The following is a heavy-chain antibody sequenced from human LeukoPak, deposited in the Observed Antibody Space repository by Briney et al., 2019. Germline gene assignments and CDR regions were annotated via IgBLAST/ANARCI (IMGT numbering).Heavy chain of an antibody. CDR2: ISSSSSYI. CDR1: GFTFSSYS. D-gene: IGHD4-17*01. Sequence: GGSLRLSCAASGFTFSSYSMNWVRQAPGKGLEWVSSISSSSSYIYYADSVKGRFTISRDNAKNSLYLQMNSLRAEDTALYYCAKDPENFDYGDSHFDYWGQGTLVTVSS. V-gene: IGHV3-21*04. J-gene: IGHJ4*02. CDR3: AKDPENFDYGDSHFDY.